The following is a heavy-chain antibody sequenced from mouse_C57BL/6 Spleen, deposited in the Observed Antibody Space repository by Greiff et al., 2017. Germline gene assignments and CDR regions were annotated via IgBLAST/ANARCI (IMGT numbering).Heavy chain of an antibody. CDR1: GYTFTSYW. CDR2: IYPGSGST. D-gene: IGHD3-2*01. V-gene: IGHV1-55*01. Sequence: QVQLQQPGAELVKPGASVKMSCKASGYTFTSYWITWVKQRPGQGLEWIGDIYPGSGSTNYNEKFKSKATLTVDTSSSTAHMQLSSLTSEDAAVYYCARSGDSSAWFAYWGQGTLVTVSA. CDR3: ARSGDSSAWFAY. J-gene: IGHJ3*01.